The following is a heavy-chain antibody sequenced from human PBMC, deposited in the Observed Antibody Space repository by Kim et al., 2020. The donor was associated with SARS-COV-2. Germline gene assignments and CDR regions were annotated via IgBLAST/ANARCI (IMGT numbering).Heavy chain of an antibody. CDR2: INPNSGGT. Sequence: ASVKVSCKASGYTFSDYYMHWVRQAPGQGLEWTGWINPNSGGTNYAQKFQGRVTMTRDTSLSTAYMELSRLRSDDTAVYYCARDTRSTRWSYYFYYYMDVWGKGTTVTVSS. V-gene: IGHV1-2*02. D-gene: IGHD2-2*01. J-gene: IGHJ6*03. CDR3: ARDTRSTRWSYYFYYYMDV. CDR1: GYTFSDYY.